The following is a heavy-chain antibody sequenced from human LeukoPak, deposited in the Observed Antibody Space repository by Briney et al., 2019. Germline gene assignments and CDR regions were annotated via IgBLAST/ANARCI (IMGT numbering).Heavy chain of an antibody. CDR1: GYTFTSYY. CDR2: INPSGGST. Sequence: ASVKVSCKASGYTFTSYYMHWVRQAPGQGLEWMGIINPSGGSTSYAQKFQGRVTMTRDTSTSTVYMELTSLRSEDAAVYYCARDLSGSNYYASGSYADWGQGTLVTVSS. V-gene: IGHV1-46*01. J-gene: IGHJ4*02. D-gene: IGHD3-10*01. CDR3: ARDLSGSNYYASGSYAD.